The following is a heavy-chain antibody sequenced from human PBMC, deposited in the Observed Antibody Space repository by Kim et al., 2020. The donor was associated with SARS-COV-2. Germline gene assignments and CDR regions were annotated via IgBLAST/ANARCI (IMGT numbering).Heavy chain of an antibody. J-gene: IGHJ6*02. V-gene: IGHV1-18*04. CDR3: ARESIAARRDYYYYGMDV. CDR1: GYTFTSYG. CDR2: ISAYNGNT. Sequence: ASVKVSCKASGYTFTSYGISWVRQAPGQGLEWMGWISAYNGNTNYAQKLQGRVTMTTDTSTSTAYMELRSLRSDDTAVYYCARESIAARRDYYYYGMDVWGQGTTVTVSS. D-gene: IGHD6-6*01.